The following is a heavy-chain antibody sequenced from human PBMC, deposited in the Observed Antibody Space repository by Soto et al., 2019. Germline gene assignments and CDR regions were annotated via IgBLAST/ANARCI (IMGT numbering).Heavy chain of an antibody. Sequence: QVQLVQSGAEVRKPGASVKVSCKASGYTFTTSGISWVRQAPGQGLEWMAMISAYNGNTNYAQKFQGRVTLTTDTXTXTXXXXXXXXXXXXXATXXCXRVXGIPADADYWGQGSLVTVSS. J-gene: IGHJ4*02. D-gene: IGHD2-2*01. CDR2: ISAYNGNT. V-gene: IGHV1-18*01. CDR3: XRVXGIPADADY. CDR1: GYTFTTSG.